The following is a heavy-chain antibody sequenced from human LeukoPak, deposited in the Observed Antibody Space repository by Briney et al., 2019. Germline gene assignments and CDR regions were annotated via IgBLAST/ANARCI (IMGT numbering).Heavy chain of an antibody. Sequence: GGSLRLSCAASGFTFSSYAMHWVRQAPGKGLEWVAVISYDGSNKYYADSVKGRFTISRDNSKNTLYLQMNSLRAEDTAVYYCAKAPNQLLSEYFQHWGQGTLVTVSS. D-gene: IGHD2-2*01. J-gene: IGHJ1*01. V-gene: IGHV3-30*04. CDR1: GFTFSSYA. CDR3: AKAPNQLLSEYFQH. CDR2: ISYDGSNK.